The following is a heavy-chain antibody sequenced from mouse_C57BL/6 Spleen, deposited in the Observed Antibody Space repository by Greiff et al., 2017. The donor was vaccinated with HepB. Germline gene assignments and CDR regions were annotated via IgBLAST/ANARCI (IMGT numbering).Heavy chain of an antibody. J-gene: IGHJ3*01. CDR2: ISYSGST. D-gene: IGHD4-1*01. Sequence: EVKVVESGPGMVKPSQSLSLTCTVTGYSITSGYDWHWIRHFPGNKLEWMGYISYSGSTNYNPSLKSRISITHDTSKNHFFLKLNSVTTEDTATYYCAREGLWDGFAYWGQGTLVTVSA. CDR1: GYSITSGYD. V-gene: IGHV3-1*01. CDR3: AREGLWDGFAY.